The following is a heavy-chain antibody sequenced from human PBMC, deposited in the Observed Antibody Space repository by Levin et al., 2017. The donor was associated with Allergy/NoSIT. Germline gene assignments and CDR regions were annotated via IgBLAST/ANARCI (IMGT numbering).Heavy chain of an antibody. Sequence: PGGSLRLSCVASGFTFSSCSMNWVRQAPGKGLEWVSSISSSGSSIYYSDSVKGRFTISRDNARNSLYLQMNSLRAEETAVYFGARDLSLDYYDNRPYYGFDYWSQGTLVTVSS. CDR2: ISSSGSSI. V-gene: IGHV3-21*01. J-gene: IGHJ4*02. CDR3: ARDLSLDYYDNRPYYGFDY. CDR1: GFTFSSCS. D-gene: IGHD3-22*01.